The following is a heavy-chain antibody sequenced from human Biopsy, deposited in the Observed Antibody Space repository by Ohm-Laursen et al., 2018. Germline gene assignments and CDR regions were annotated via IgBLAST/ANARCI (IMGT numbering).Heavy chain of an antibody. Sequence: PGTLSLTCTVSGGSISSDYWSWIRQPPGKGLEWIGYISNRGSTNYNPSLRGRVTISVDTSKKQFSLKLTSVTAADTAVFFCARLYRLDDYWNDDPPDAFDVWGQGTMVTVSS. CDR3: ARLYRLDDYWNDDPPDAFDV. D-gene: IGHD3-3*01. J-gene: IGHJ3*01. CDR2: ISNRGST. V-gene: IGHV4-59*01. CDR1: GGSISSDY.